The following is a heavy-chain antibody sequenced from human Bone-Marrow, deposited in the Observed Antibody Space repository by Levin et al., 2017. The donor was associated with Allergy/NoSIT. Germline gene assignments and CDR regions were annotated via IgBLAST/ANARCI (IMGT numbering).Heavy chain of an antibody. J-gene: IGHJ4*02. D-gene: IGHD1-1*01. Sequence: NPGESLKISCAASGFNFSDYYMTWIRQSPGKGLEWVASISSRGFYTNYADSVKGRFTISRDNAKRSLFLQMDSLRGEDTAVYFCSRELVSTTKIIDSWGQGTLVTVSP. CDR2: ISSRGFYT. CDR1: GFNFSDYY. V-gene: IGHV3-11*05. CDR3: SRELVSTTKIIDS.